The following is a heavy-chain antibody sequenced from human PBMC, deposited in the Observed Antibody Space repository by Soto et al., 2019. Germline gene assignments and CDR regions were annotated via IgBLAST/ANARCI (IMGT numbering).Heavy chain of an antibody. V-gene: IGHV4-59*01. J-gene: IGHJ4*02. Sequence: QVQLQESGPGLVKPSETLSLTCTVSGGSISSYYWSWVRQPPGKGLELLGHSYYSGSNNYNPSLKSRVTISVDKSKNQFCLKLSSVTAADTAVYYCARVVSSGWSRKLYYFDYWGQGTMVTVSS. CDR2: SYYSGSN. CDR3: ARVVSSGWSRKLYYFDY. D-gene: IGHD6-19*01. CDR1: GGSISSYY.